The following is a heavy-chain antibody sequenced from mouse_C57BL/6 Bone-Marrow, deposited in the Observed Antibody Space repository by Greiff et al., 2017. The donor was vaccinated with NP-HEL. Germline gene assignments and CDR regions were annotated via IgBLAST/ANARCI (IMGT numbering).Heavy chain of an antibody. CDR1: GYTFTSYW. CDR3: AREGTITTVVARNYFDY. CDR2: IDPSDSET. Sequence: QVQLQQPGAELVRPGSSVKLSCKASGYTFTSYWMHWVKQRPIQGLEWIGNIDPSDSETHYNQKFKDKATLTVDKSSSTAYMQLSSLTSEDSAVYYCAREGTITTVVARNYFDYWGQGTTLTVSS. V-gene: IGHV1-52*01. D-gene: IGHD1-1*01. J-gene: IGHJ2*01.